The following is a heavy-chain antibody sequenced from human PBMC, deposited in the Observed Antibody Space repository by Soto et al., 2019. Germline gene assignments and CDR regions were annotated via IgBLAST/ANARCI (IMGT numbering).Heavy chain of an antibody. V-gene: IGHV1-2*02. CDR3: ARDLGDYYDSSGYFRSWFDH. J-gene: IGHJ5*02. Sequence: GXSVKVSCKASVYTFTYCYMHWVRQAPGQGLEWMGWINPNSGGTNYAQKFQGRVTMTRDTSISTAYMELSRLRSDDTAVYYCARDLGDYYDSSGYFRSWFDHWGQGTLVTVSS. CDR1: VYTFTYCY. CDR2: INPNSGGT. D-gene: IGHD3-22*01.